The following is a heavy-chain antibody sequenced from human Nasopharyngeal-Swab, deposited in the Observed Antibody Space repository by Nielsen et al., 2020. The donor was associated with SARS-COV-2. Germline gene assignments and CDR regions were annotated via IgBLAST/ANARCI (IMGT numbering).Heavy chain of an antibody. Sequence: WIRRPPGKALEWVSYISDSSSIIYYTNSVKGRFTISRDNAKNSLYLQMNSLRAEDTAVYYCARARRGIAGTYFDYWGQGTLVTVSS. CDR2: ISDSSSII. D-gene: IGHD6-13*01. V-gene: IGHV3-48*04. CDR3: ARARRGIAGTYFDY. J-gene: IGHJ4*02.